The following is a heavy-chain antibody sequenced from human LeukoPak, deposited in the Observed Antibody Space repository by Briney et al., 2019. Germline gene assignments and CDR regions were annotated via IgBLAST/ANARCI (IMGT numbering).Heavy chain of an antibody. CDR1: GGSISSYY. CDR2: IYYSGST. CDR3: ARDTITSVAFDI. J-gene: IGHJ3*02. V-gene: IGHV4-59*12. D-gene: IGHD5-24*01. Sequence: SETLSLTCTVSGGSISSYYWSWIRQPPGKGLEWIGYIYYSGSTNYNPSLKSRVTISVDTSENQFSLKLSSVTAADTAVYYCARDTITSVAFDIWGQGTMVTVSS.